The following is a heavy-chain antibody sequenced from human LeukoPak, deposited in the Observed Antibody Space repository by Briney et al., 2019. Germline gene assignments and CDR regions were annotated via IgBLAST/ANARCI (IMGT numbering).Heavy chain of an antibody. V-gene: IGHV3-48*01. CDR1: GFTFSSYS. Sequence: PGGSLGLSCAASGFTFSSYSMNWVRQAPGKGLEWISYISSGSRTIYYGDSVEGRFTVSRDNAKNSLYLQMRSLRAEDTAVYYCARESITGHRDFDYWGQGTLVTVSS. CDR2: ISSGSRTI. J-gene: IGHJ4*02. D-gene: IGHD1-20*01. CDR3: ARESITGHRDFDY.